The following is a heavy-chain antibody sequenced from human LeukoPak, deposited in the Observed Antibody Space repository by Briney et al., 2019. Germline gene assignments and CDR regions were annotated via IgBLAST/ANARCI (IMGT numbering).Heavy chain of an antibody. CDR1: GYTFTSSG. D-gene: IGHD6-13*01. CDR2: ISVYNGNT. J-gene: IGHJ5*02. Sequence: ASVKVSCKASGYTFTSSGINWVRQAPGQGLEWMGWISVYNGNTDYAQKLMARVTMTTDTSTSTAYMELRSLRPDDTAVYYCARDKAYSSTWRPNWFDPWGQGTLVTVSS. V-gene: IGHV1-18*01. CDR3: ARDKAYSSTWRPNWFDP.